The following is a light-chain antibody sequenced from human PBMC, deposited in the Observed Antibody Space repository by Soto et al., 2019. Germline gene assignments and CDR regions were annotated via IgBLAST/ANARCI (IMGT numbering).Light chain of an antibody. V-gene: IGKV3-20*01. CDR1: QSVSSSY. Sequence: EIVLTQSPGTLSLSPGERATLSCRASQSVSSSYLAWYQHKPGQAPRLLIYGASSRATGIPDRFSGSGSGTDFTLKISRLEPEDFAVYYCQQYGSSPLMYTFGQGTKLEIK. J-gene: IGKJ2*01. CDR2: GAS. CDR3: QQYGSSPLMYT.